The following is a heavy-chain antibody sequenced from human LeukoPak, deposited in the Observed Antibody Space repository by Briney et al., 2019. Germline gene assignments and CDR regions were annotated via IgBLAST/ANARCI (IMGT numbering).Heavy chain of an antibody. J-gene: IGHJ4*02. Sequence: SETLSLTCTVSGGSISSSSYYWGWIRQPPGKGLEWIGSIYYSGSTYYNPSLKSRVTISVDTSKNQFSLKLSSVTAADTAVYYRARQSREFKYRCWGQGTLVTVSS. V-gene: IGHV4-39*01. D-gene: IGHD6-6*01. CDR1: GGSISSSSYY. CDR3: ARQSREFKYRC. CDR2: IYYSGST.